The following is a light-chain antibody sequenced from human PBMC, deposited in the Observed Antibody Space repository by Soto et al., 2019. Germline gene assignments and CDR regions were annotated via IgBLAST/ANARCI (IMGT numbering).Light chain of an antibody. CDR1: SSDIGTYNF. V-gene: IGLV2-14*01. Sequence: QSALTQPASVSGSPGQSITISCTGTSSDIGTYNFVSWYQQHPGKAPKLMIYEVSTRPSEISDRFSGSKSGNTASLTISGLQAEDEADYYCSSYTPTSTLYVFGTGTKLTVL. J-gene: IGLJ1*01. CDR3: SSYTPTSTLYV. CDR2: EVS.